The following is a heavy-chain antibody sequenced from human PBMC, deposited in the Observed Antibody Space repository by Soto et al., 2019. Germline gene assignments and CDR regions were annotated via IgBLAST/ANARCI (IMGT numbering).Heavy chain of an antibody. CDR3: ASTTVTNTLGAFDI. CDR2: SGST. J-gene: IGHJ3*02. D-gene: IGHD4-17*01. Sequence: QVQLQESGPGLVKPSGTLSLTCTVSGGSIRSYSWSWIRQPPGKGLEWIGNSGSTNYNPSLKSRVTISVDTSRNQFSLNLSSVTAADTAVYYCASTTVTNTLGAFDIWGQGTMVTVSS. CDR1: GGSIRSYS. V-gene: IGHV4-59*01.